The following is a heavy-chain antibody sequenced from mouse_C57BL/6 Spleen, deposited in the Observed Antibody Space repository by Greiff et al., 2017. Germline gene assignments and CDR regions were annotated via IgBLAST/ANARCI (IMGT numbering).Heavy chain of an antibody. V-gene: IGHV1-50*01. D-gene: IGHD2-1*01. CDR2: IDPTDSYT. Sequence: QVQLQQPGAELVKPGASVKLSCKASGYTFTSYWMQWVKQRPGRGLEWIGEIDPTDSYTNYNQKFKGKATLTVDTSSSTAYMQLSSLTSEDSAVYYCGRYDNYEMSAMDYWGQGTSVTVSS. J-gene: IGHJ4*01. CDR1: GYTFTSYW. CDR3: GRYDNYEMSAMDY.